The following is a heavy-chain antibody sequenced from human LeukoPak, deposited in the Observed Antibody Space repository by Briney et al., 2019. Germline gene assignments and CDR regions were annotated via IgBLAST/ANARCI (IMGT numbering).Heavy chain of an antibody. D-gene: IGHD5-24*01. J-gene: IGHJ4*02. CDR2: INPNSGGT. V-gene: IGHV1-2*02. Sequence: ASVKVSCKASGYTFTGYYMHWVRQAPGQGLEWMGWINPNSGGTNYARKFQGRVTMTRDTSISTAYMELSRLRSDDTAVYYCARPRRDGYNYSWGQGTLATVSS. CDR1: GYTFTGYY. CDR3: ARPRRDGYNYS.